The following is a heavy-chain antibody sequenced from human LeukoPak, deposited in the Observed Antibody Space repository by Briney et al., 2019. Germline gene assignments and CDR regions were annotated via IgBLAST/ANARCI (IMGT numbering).Heavy chain of an antibody. Sequence: ASVNVSCKASGYTFTSYGISWLRQAPEQGPEWMGWISAYNGNTNYAQKLQGRVTMTTDTSTSTVYMELRSLRSDDTAVYYCARVAATGLIDYWGQGTLVTVSS. CDR3: ARVAATGLIDY. CDR2: ISAYNGNT. V-gene: IGHV1-18*01. CDR1: GYTFTSYG. D-gene: IGHD6-13*01. J-gene: IGHJ4*02.